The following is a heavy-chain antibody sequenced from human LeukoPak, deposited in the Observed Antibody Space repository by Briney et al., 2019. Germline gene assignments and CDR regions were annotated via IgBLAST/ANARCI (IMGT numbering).Heavy chain of an antibody. CDR3: AVSGSPLDAFDI. V-gene: IGHV4-39*01. CDR1: GGSISSSSYY. Sequence: SETLSLTCTVSGGSISSSSYYWGWIRPPPGKGLEWIGSIYYSGSTYYNPSLKSRVTISVDTSKNQFSLKLSSVTAADTAVYYCAVSGSPLDAFDIWGQGTMVTVSS. J-gene: IGHJ3*02. D-gene: IGHD1-26*01. CDR2: IYYSGST.